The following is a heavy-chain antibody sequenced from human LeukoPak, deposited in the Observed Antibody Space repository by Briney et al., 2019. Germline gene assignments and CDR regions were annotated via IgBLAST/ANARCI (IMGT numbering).Heavy chain of an antibody. CDR1: GCSISSYY. D-gene: IGHD6-19*01. Sequence: SETLSFTCTVSGCSISSYYWSWIRQPPGKGLEWIGYIYYSGSTNYNPSLKSRVTISVDTSTNQFSLKLSSVTVADTAVYYCARGVAVAGTTVGWFDPWGQGTLVTVSS. J-gene: IGHJ5*02. CDR3: ARGVAVAGTTVGWFDP. CDR2: IYYSGST. V-gene: IGHV4-59*01.